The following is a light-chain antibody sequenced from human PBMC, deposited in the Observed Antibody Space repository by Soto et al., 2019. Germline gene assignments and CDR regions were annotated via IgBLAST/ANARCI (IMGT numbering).Light chain of an antibody. Sequence: QSALTQPASVSGSPGQSITISCTGTSNDVGGYNYVSWYQQHPGKAPKLMIYDVSNRPSGVSNRFSGSKSANTASLTISGLQTEDESDYYCSSYTGSSTYVFGTGTKVNV. CDR1: SNDVGGYNY. J-gene: IGLJ1*01. V-gene: IGLV2-14*03. CDR3: SSYTGSSTYV. CDR2: DVS.